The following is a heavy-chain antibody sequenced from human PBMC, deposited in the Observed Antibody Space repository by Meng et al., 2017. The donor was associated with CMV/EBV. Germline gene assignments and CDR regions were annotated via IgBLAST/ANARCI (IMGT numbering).Heavy chain of an antibody. CDR3: ARCVVGWFDP. V-gene: IGHV4-34*01. CDR2: IKHSGST. Sequence: QAPLKPWGAGRFKPPATLSLTYSIYGAFFTADDRTWARQAPGEGPEWIGEIKHSGSTNYNPSPKSRVTISVDTSKHQFSLKLSAGTSADTAVYYSARCVVGWFDPWGQGTLVTVSS. J-gene: IGHJ5*02. CDR1: GAFFTADD.